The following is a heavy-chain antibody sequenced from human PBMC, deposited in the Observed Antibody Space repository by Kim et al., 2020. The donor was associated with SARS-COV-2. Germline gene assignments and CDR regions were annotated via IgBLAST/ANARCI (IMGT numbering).Heavy chain of an antibody. J-gene: IGHJ4*02. D-gene: IGHD3-3*01. CDR1: GFTFSNAW. V-gene: IGHV3-15*01. Sequence: GGSLRLSCAASGFTFSNAWMSWVRQAPGKGLEWVGRIKSKTDGGTTDYAAPVKGRFTISRDDSKNTLYLQMNSLKTEDTAVYYCTTGDDFWSGYSYWGQGTLVTVSS. CDR3: TTGDDFWSGYSY. CDR2: IKSKTDGGTT.